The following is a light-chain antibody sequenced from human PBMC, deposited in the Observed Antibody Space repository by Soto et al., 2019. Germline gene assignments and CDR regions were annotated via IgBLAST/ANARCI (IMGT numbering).Light chain of an antibody. V-gene: IGKV3-11*01. CDR1: QSVSSY. CDR2: DAS. J-gene: IGKJ1*01. CDR3: QQRSSWPWT. Sequence: EIVLTQSPATVSLSSGERATLSCRASQSVSSYLAWYQQKRGQAPRLLIYDASKRATGIPARFSGSGSGTDFTLTISSLEPEDFAVYYCQQRSSWPWTFGQGTKVEIK.